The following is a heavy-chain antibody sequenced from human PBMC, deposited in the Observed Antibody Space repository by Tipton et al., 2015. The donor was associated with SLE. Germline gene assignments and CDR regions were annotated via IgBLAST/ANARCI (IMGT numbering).Heavy chain of an antibody. Sequence: SLRLSCAASGFTFSSYEMNWVRQAPGKGLEWVSYISSSGSTIYYADSVKGRFTISRDNAKNSLYLQMNSLRAEDTAVYYCARGFTMIDLHWYFDLWGRGTLVTVSS. CDR3: ARGFTMIDLHWYFDL. D-gene: IGHD3-22*01. V-gene: IGHV3-48*03. CDR2: ISSSGSTI. J-gene: IGHJ2*01. CDR1: GFTFSSYE.